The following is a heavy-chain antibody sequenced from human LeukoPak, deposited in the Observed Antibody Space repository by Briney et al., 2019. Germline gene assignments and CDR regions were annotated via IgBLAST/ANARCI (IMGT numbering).Heavy chain of an antibody. CDR1: GYTFTSYG. D-gene: IGHD1-1*01. CDR3: ARGRRQLERQMYWFDP. Sequence: ASVKVSCKASGYTFTSYGISWVRQAPGQGLKWMGWISAYNGNTKYAQKLQGRVTMTTDTYTSTAYMELRSLRSDDTAVYYCARGRRQLERQMYWFDPWGQGTLVTVST. CDR2: ISAYNGNT. J-gene: IGHJ5*02. V-gene: IGHV1-18*01.